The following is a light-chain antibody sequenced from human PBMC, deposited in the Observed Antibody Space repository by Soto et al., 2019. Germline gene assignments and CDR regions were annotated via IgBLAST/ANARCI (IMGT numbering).Light chain of an antibody. CDR2: GAS. V-gene: IGKV1-39*01. CDR1: QSITNH. CDR3: QQSYITPPT. Sequence: IQIRRCLRSLYESVGDIVTIACLPSQSITNHLNWYQQKSGRAPRLLIFGASNLQTGVPPRFSGRGFGTNFTLTISSPQPEDFASYYSQQSYITPPTFGPGTKVDI. J-gene: IGKJ3*01.